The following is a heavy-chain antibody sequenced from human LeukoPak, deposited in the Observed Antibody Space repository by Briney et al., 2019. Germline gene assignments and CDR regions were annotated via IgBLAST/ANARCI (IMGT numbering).Heavy chain of an antibody. V-gene: IGHV3-23*01. CDR2: ISGSGGST. D-gene: IGHD6-19*01. Sequence: PGGSLRLSCAASGFTFGTYAMSWVRQAPGKGLEWISAISGSGGSTYYADSVKGRFAISRDNSKHTLYLQMNSLRAEDTAVYYCAKIPYSSGWVQNWFDPWGQGTLVTVSS. CDR1: GFTFGTYA. CDR3: AKIPYSSGWVQNWFDP. J-gene: IGHJ5*02.